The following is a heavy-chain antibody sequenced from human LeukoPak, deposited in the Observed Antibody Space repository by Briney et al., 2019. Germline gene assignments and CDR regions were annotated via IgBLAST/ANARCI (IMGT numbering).Heavy chain of an antibody. Sequence: TASETLSLTRTVSGGSISGSTDHWGWIRQPPGKGLEWIGIVYPSGATYYNPSLKSRVTISVDTSKNQFSLKLSSVTATDTAVYFCARQNSSGLDSWGQGMLVTVSS. CDR1: GGSISGSTDH. V-gene: IGHV4-39*01. CDR2: VYPSGAT. CDR3: ARQNSSGLDS. J-gene: IGHJ4*02. D-gene: IGHD3-22*01.